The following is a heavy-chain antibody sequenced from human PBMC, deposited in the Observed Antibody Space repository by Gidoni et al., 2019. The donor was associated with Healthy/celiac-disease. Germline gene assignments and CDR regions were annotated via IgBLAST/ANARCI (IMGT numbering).Heavy chain of an antibody. J-gene: IGHJ3*02. V-gene: IGHV3-30*18. CDR1: GFTFSSYG. Sequence: QVQLVESGGGVVQPGRSLRLSCAASGFTFSSYGMHWVRQAPGKGLEWVAVISYDGSNKYYADSVKGRFTISRDNSKNTLYLQMNSLRAEDTAVYYCAKGNGDYAVGSAFDIWGQGTMVTVSS. D-gene: IGHD4-17*01. CDR2: ISYDGSNK. CDR3: AKGNGDYAVGSAFDI.